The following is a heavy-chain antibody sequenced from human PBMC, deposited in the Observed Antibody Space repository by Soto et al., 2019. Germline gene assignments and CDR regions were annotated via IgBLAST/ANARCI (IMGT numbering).Heavy chain of an antibody. D-gene: IGHD2-21*01. CDR2: IYYSGST. CDR1: GGSISGGGYY. CDR3: ARLVVIDDYFDY. Sequence: PSETLSLTCTVSGGSISGGGYYWSWIRQHPGKGLEWIGYIYYSGSTYYNPSLKSRVTISVDTSKNQFSLKLSSVTAADTAVYYCARLVVIDDYFDYWGQGTLVTVSS. J-gene: IGHJ4*02. V-gene: IGHV4-31*03.